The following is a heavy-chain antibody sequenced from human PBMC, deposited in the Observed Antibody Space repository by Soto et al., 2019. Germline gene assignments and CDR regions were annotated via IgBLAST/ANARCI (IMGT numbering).Heavy chain of an antibody. CDR3: ARTPIYDILTGYWVDY. Sequence: SETLSLTCAVYGGSFSGYYWSWIRQPPGKGLEWIGEINHSGSTNYNPSLKSRVTISVDTSKNQFSLKLSSVTAADTAVYYCARTPIYDILTGYWVDYWXQGXLVXVSS. V-gene: IGHV4-34*01. D-gene: IGHD3-9*01. CDR2: INHSGST. CDR1: GGSFSGYY. J-gene: IGHJ4*02.